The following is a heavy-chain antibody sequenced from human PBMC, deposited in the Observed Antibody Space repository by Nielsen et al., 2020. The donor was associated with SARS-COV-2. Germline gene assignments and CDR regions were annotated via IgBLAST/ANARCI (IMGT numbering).Heavy chain of an antibody. V-gene: IGHV1-46*01. CDR2: INPTNGGT. CDR3: ARDSSGTYRRVDY. J-gene: IGHJ4*02. Sequence: ASVKVSCKASGYNFTNNYMHWVRQAPGQGLEWMGLINPTNGGTTYAQKFLGTVTVTRDTSTSTVYMELSSLRFDDTAVYYCARDSSGTYRRVDYWGQGTLVTVSS. CDR1: GYNFTNNY. D-gene: IGHD3-22*01.